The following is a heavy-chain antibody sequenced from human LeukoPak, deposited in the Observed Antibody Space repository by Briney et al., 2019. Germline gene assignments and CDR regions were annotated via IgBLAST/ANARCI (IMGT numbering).Heavy chain of an antibody. D-gene: IGHD3-10*01. J-gene: IGHJ5*02. CDR1: GYTITSYG. V-gene: IGHV1-18*01. CDR2: ISAYNGNT. CDR3: ARDLVVRGLRPNWFDP. Sequence: ASVKVSCKASGYTITSYGTSWVRQAPGQGLDWIGWISAYNGNTNYAQKLHGRVTMTADTSTSTAYIALRSLRSDDTAVYYCARDLVVRGLRPNWFDPWGQGTLVTVSS.